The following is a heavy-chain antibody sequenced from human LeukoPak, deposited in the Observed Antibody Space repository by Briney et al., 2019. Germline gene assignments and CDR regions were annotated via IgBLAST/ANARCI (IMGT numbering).Heavy chain of an antibody. CDR2: IWATGST. CDR3: ARVRAYSDFVGSLDL. J-gene: IGHJ2*01. D-gene: IGHD4-11*01. Sequence: PSETLSLNCTVSGGSISSHYWSWIGQLAGKRLEWIGRIWATGSTVDNPSFRSRLTLSIDRSKSQLSLKLTSMTAADSAVYYCARVRAYSDFVGSLDLWGHGIPVTVSS. V-gene: IGHV4-4*07. CDR1: GGSISSHY.